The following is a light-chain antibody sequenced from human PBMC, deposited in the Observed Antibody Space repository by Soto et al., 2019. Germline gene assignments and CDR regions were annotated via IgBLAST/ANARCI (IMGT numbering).Light chain of an antibody. CDR3: SSYAGSNNLV. CDR2: EVS. V-gene: IGLV2-8*01. J-gene: IGLJ2*01. Sequence: QSVLTQPPSASGSPGQSVTISCTGTSSDVGGYNYVSWYQQHPGKAPKLMIYEVSKRPSGVPDRFSGSKSGNTASLTVSGRQAADAADYYCSSYAGSNNLVFGGGTKVTVL. CDR1: SSDVGGYNY.